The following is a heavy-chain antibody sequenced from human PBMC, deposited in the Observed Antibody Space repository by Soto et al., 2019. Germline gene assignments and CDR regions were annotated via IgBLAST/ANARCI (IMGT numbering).Heavy chain of an antibody. CDR2: ISSSSSTM. V-gene: IGHV3-48*01. CDR3: ARHPERIAEIGWFDP. Sequence: GGSLRLSCAASGFTFSSYSMNWVRQAPGKGLEWVSYISSSSSTMYYAESVKGRFTISRDNANNSLYLQMNSLRAEDMSVYYCARHPERIAEIGWFDPWGQGTLVTVSS. CDR1: GFTFSSYS. D-gene: IGHD6-13*01. J-gene: IGHJ5*02.